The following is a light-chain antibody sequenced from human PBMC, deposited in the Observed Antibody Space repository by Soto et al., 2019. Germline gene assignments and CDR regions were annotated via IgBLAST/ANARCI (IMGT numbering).Light chain of an antibody. CDR2: EAT. Sequence: QSVLTQPASVSGSPGQSITISCTGSSSDVGTYDLVSWYQHYPGAAPKLMIYEATRRPSGISNRFSGSKSGNTASLTISGLQAEDEADYYCCSFAGSNSWVFGGGTKLTVL. CDR3: CSFAGSNSWV. J-gene: IGLJ3*02. CDR1: SSDVGTYDL. V-gene: IGLV2-23*01.